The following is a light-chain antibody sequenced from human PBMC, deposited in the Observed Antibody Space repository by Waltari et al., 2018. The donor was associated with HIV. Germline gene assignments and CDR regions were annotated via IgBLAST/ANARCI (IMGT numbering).Light chain of an antibody. Sequence: QSVLTQPPSASGTTGHRVTISCSGSSSNIGSYTVNWYQHLPATAPKLLIFRNSRLPCGFPVRCSASKSGTSASLALSGLQSEDESDYYCAAWDDSLNGYVFGTGTRVTVL. CDR2: RNS. CDR1: SSNIGSYT. V-gene: IGLV1-44*01. CDR3: AAWDDSLNGYV. J-gene: IGLJ1*01.